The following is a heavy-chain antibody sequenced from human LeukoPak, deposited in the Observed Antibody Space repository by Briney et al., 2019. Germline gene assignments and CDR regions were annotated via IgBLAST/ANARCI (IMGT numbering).Heavy chain of an antibody. CDR1: GGSFSGYY. D-gene: IGHD5-18*01. Sequence: PSETLSLTCAVYGGSFSGYYWSWIRQPPGKGLEWTGEINHSGSTNYNPSLKSRVTISVDTSKNQFSLKLSSVTAADTAVYYCARYSYGSNFDYWGQGTLVTVSS. CDR2: INHSGST. J-gene: IGHJ4*02. V-gene: IGHV4-34*01. CDR3: ARYSYGSNFDY.